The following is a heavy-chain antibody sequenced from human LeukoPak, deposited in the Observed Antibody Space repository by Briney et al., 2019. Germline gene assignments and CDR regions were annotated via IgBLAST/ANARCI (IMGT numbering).Heavy chain of an antibody. D-gene: IGHD2-15*01. V-gene: IGHV3-30-3*01. CDR1: GFTFSSYS. CDR3: ARGEDRLDAFDI. Sequence: GGSLRLSCAASGFTFSSYSMHWVRQAPRKGQEWVAVISYDGSNKYYADSVKGRFTISRDNSKNTLYLQMNSLRAEDTAVYYCARGEDRLDAFDIWGQGTMVTVSS. CDR2: ISYDGSNK. J-gene: IGHJ3*02.